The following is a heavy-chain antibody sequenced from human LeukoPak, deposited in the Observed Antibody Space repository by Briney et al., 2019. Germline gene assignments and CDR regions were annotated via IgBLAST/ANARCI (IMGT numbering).Heavy chain of an antibody. D-gene: IGHD5-24*01. CDR2: IRPDGSEK. Sequence: GGGLRLSCAASRFTFSNYWMSWVRQAPGKGLEWVANIRPDGSEKFYVDSVKGRFTLSRDNAKKSLYLRMNSLRVEDTAVYYCARDADLGTTITGGPDICGQGTMVTVSS. V-gene: IGHV3-7*01. J-gene: IGHJ3*02. CDR3: ARDADLGTTITGGPDI. CDR1: RFTFSNYW.